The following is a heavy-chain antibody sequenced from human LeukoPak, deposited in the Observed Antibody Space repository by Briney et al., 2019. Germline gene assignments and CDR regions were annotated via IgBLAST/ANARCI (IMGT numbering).Heavy chain of an antibody. CDR3: ARLTYFDNSGYFDY. CDR1: GSIFSTKW. CDR2: IYPGDSDDSDA. V-gene: IGHV5-51*01. Sequence: HGASLQISCQGAGSIFSTKWIGGVRQLPGKGLEGMGIIYPGDSDDSDARYSPSFQSQATISADKSITTAYLQWSSLKASDTAMYYCARLTYFDNSGYFDYWGQGTLVTVSS. J-gene: IGHJ4*02. D-gene: IGHD3-22*01.